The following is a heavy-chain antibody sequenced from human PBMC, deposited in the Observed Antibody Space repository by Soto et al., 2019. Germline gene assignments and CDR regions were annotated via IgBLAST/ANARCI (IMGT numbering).Heavy chain of an antibody. D-gene: IGHD6-6*01. Sequence: PGESLKISCKGSGYSFTSYWISWVRQMHGKGLEWMGRIDPSDSYTNYSPSFQGHVTISADKSISTAYLQWSSLKASDTAMYYCARRPVAARPDYYYGMDVWGQGTTVTVSS. J-gene: IGHJ6*02. CDR1: GYSFTSYW. V-gene: IGHV5-10-1*01. CDR2: IDPSDSYT. CDR3: ARRPVAARPDYYYGMDV.